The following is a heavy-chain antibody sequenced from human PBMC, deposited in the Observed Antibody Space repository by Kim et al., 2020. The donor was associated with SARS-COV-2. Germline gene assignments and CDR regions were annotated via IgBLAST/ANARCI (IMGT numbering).Heavy chain of an antibody. J-gene: IGHJ4*01. CDR3: SRGAFSQGRGRGDDY. V-gene: IGHV4-34*01. Sequence: SETLSLTCAVYGGSFSGYYWSWIRQPPGKGLEWIGDINHSGNTYYNPSLLSRVTILVDTSKSQFSLRLSLVTAADTAIYYCSRGAFSQGRGRGDDYWGQG. D-gene: IGHD1-26*01. CDR2: INHSGNT. CDR1: GGSFSGYY.